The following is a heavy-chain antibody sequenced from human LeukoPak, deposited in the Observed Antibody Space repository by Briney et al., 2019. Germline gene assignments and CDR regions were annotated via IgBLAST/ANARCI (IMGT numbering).Heavy chain of an antibody. J-gene: IGHJ4*02. CDR1: GGSISNYF. V-gene: IGHV4-4*09. Sequence: SETLSLTCTVSGGSISNYFWSWIRQPPGKGLEWIGYIYASGTYASGSTNYNPSLKSRVTISVDTSKSQFCLKLSSVTAADTAVYYCARRQTFFDYWGQGTLVTVSS. CDR3: ARRQTFFDY. CDR2: IYASGTYASGST.